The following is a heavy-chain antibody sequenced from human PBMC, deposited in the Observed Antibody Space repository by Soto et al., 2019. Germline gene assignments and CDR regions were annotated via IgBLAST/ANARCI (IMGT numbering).Heavy chain of an antibody. CDR2: ISYDGSNK. V-gene: IGHV3-30-3*01. Sequence: GSLLRPGSASGFTFSSYAMHWVRQAPGKGLEWVAVISYDGSNKYYADSVKGRFTISRDNSKNTLYLQMNSLRAEDTAVYYCARDIDYGDYAGYVWGQGTKVTVSS. CDR1: GFTFSSYA. CDR3: ARDIDYGDYAGYV. D-gene: IGHD4-17*01. J-gene: IGHJ6*02.